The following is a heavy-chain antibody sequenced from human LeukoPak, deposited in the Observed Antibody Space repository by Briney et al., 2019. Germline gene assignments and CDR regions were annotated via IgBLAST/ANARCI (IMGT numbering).Heavy chain of an antibody. Sequence: SETLSLTCAVYGGSFSGYYWSWIRQPPGKGLEWIGEINHSGSTNYNPSLKSRVTISVDTSKNQFSLKLSSVTAADTAVYYCARARGIAVAGSWFDPWGQGTLVTVSS. J-gene: IGHJ5*02. CDR3: ARARGIAVAGSWFDP. CDR1: GGSFSGYY. CDR2: INHSGST. V-gene: IGHV4-34*01. D-gene: IGHD6-19*01.